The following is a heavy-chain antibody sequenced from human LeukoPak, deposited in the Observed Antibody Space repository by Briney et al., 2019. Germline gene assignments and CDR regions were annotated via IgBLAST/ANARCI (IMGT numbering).Heavy chain of an antibody. J-gene: IGHJ4*02. CDR3: ATEWRGYSGYGHYFDY. D-gene: IGHD5-12*01. Sequence: ASVTVSYKVSGYTLTELSMHWVRQAPGKGLEGMGGFDPEDGETIYAQKFQGRVTMTEDTSTDTAYMELSSLRSEDTAVYYCATEWRGYSGYGHYFDYWGQGTLVTVSS. CDR1: GYTLTELS. CDR2: FDPEDGET. V-gene: IGHV1-24*01.